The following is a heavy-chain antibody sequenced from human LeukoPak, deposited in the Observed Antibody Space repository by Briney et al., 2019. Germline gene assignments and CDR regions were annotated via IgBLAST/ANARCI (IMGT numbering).Heavy chain of an antibody. Sequence: PGGSLRLSCAASGFTFSSYSMNWVRQAPGKGLEWVSYISSSSSTIYYADSVKGRFTISRDNAKNSLYLQMNSLRAEDTAVYYCARDLAQWLLYNPRGMDVWGKGTTVTVSS. J-gene: IGHJ6*03. CDR2: ISSSSSTI. V-gene: IGHV3-48*01. D-gene: IGHD3-3*01. CDR3: ARDLAQWLLYNPRGMDV. CDR1: GFTFSSYS.